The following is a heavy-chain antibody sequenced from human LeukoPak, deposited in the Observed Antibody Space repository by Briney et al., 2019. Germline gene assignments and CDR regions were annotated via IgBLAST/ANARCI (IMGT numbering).Heavy chain of an antibody. D-gene: IGHD2-15*01. CDR3: ARESGGLDFDY. CDR1: GFTLSNYW. CDR2: INFDGSST. V-gene: IGHV3-74*01. Sequence: GGSLRLSCAASGFTLSNYWMHWVRQVPGEGLVWVSRINFDGSSTNYADSVKGRFTISRDNSKNTLYLQMNSLRAGDTAVYYCARESGGLDFDYWGQGTLVTVSS. J-gene: IGHJ4*02.